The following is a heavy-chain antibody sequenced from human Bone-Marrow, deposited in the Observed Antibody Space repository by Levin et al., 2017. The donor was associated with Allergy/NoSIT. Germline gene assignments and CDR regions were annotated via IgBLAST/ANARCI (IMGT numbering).Heavy chain of an antibody. CDR2: ISSSGSTI. D-gene: IGHD3-22*01. CDR1: GFTFSSYE. Sequence: SCAASGFTFSSYEMNWVRQAPGKGLEWVSYISSSGSTIYYADSVKGRFTISRDNAKNSLYLQMNSLRAEDTAVYYCARDASLPNYYDSSGYYGTFGYWGQGTLVTVSS. CDR3: ARDASLPNYYDSSGYYGTFGY. V-gene: IGHV3-48*03. J-gene: IGHJ4*02.